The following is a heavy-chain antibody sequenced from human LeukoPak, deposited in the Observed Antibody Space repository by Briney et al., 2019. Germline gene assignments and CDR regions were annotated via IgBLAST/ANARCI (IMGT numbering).Heavy chain of an antibody. CDR3: AKDRGGFLATMIASGYFQH. V-gene: IGHV3-21*01. Sequence: SGGSLRLSCAASGFTFSSYSMNWVRQAPGKGLEWVSSISSSSSYIYYADSVKGRFTTSRDNAKNSLYQQMNSLRAEDTAVYYCAKDRGGFLATMIASGYFQHWGQGTLVTVSS. J-gene: IGHJ1*01. D-gene: IGHD3-22*01. CDR2: ISSSSSYI. CDR1: GFTFSSYS.